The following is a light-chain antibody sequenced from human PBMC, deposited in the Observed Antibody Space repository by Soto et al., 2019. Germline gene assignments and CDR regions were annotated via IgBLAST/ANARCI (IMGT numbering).Light chain of an antibody. CDR3: QQYYNWPQT. J-gene: IGKJ1*01. Sequence: ELLITQSPGTLSVSPGEGATLSCRASQSVSDKVAWYQQKPGQAPRLLIYGAFNRATAIPARFSGSGSGTEFTLTISSLQSEDFAVYYCQQYYNWPQTFGRGTKVDIK. V-gene: IGKV3-15*01. CDR2: GAF. CDR1: QSVSDK.